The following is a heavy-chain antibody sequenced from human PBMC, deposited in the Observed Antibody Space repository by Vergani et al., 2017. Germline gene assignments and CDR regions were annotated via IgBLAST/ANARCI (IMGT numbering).Heavy chain of an antibody. CDR1: GGSISSYY. CDR3: ARHNWNVSWSIYYFDY. J-gene: IGHJ4*02. Sequence: QVQLQESGPGLVKPSETLSLTCTVSGGSISSYYWSWIRQPPGKGLEWIGYIYYSGSTNYNPSLKSRVTISVDTSKNQFSLKLSSGTAADTAVYYCARHNWNVSWSIYYFDYWGQGTLVTVSS. CDR2: IYYSGST. V-gene: IGHV4-59*08. D-gene: IGHD1-20*01.